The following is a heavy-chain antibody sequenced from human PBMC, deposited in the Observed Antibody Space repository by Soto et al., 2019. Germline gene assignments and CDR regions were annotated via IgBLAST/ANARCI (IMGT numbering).Heavy chain of an antibody. V-gene: IGHV6-1*01. CDR1: GDSVSSNSAA. CDR2: TYYRSKWYN. Sequence: KQSQTLSLTCAISGDSVSSNSAAWNWIRQSPSRGLEWLGRTYYRSKWYNDYAVSVKSRITINPDTSKNQFSLQLNSVTPEDTAVYYCAREPNIDYGDYYYYYYMDVWGKGTTVTVSS. J-gene: IGHJ6*03. D-gene: IGHD4-17*01. CDR3: AREPNIDYGDYYYYYYMDV.